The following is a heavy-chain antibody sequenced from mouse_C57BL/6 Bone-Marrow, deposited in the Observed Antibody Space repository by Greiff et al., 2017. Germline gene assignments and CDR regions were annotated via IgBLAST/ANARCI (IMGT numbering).Heavy chain of an antibody. CDR3: TLLLEDY. J-gene: IGHJ4*01. Sequence: EVQLQQSGAELVRPGASVKLSCTASGFNIKDYYMHWVKQRPEQGLEWIGWIDPENGDTEYASKFQGKATITADTSSNTAYLQLSSLTSEDTAVYYCTLLLEDYWGQGTSVTVSS. CDR1: GFNIKDYY. V-gene: IGHV14-4*01. D-gene: IGHD1-1*01. CDR2: IDPENGDT.